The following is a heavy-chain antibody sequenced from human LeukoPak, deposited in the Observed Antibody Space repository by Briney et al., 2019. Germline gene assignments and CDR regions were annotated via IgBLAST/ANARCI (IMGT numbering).Heavy chain of an antibody. J-gene: IGHJ6*02. V-gene: IGHV3-21*01. CDR1: GFTFSSYS. Sequence: GGSLRLSCAASGFTFSSYSMNWVRQAPGKGLEWVSSISSSSSYIYYADSVKGRFTISRDNAKNSLYLQMNSLRAEDTAVYYCARGPRDYYGMDVWGQGTTVTVSS. CDR2: ISSSSSYI. D-gene: IGHD3-10*01. CDR3: ARGPRDYYGMDV.